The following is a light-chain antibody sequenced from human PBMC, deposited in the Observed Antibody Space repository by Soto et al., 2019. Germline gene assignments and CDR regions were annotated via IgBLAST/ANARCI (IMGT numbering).Light chain of an antibody. CDR3: QQSYNSLMLT. J-gene: IGKJ4*01. Sequence: DIHMTQSPSSLSASVGDRVTITCRASQSISTYLNWYQQKPGKAPNLLIYAASSLQSGVPSRFSGSGSGTDFTLTISSLQPEDFATYYCQQSYNSLMLTFGGGTKVDIK. V-gene: IGKV1-39*01. CDR2: AAS. CDR1: QSISTY.